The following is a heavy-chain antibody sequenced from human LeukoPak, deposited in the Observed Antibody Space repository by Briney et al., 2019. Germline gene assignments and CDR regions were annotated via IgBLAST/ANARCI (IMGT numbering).Heavy chain of an antibody. V-gene: IGHV4-31*02. D-gene: IGHD3-22*01. CDR2: IYYSGST. CDR3: ARVFDYYDSSGYYRYFDY. CDR1: GFTFSDNS. J-gene: IGHJ4*02. Sequence: LRLSCAASGFTFSDNSMNWIRQHPGKGLEWTGYIYYSGSTYYNPSLKSRVTISVDTSKNQFSLKLSSVTAADTAVYYCARVFDYYDSSGYYRYFDYWGQGTLVTVSS.